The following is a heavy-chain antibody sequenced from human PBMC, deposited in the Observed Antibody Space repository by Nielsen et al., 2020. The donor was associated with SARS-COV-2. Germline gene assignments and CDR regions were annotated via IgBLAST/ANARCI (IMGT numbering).Heavy chain of an antibody. CDR3: ARLETSSGWDWDY. D-gene: IGHD6-19*01. Sequence: SVKVSCKASGGTFSSYAISWVRQAPGQGLEWMGGIIPMFGTVNYAQKFQGRVTITADESTSTAYMELNSLRSEDTAVYYCARLETSSGWDWDYWGQGTLVTVSS. J-gene: IGHJ4*02. V-gene: IGHV1-69*13. CDR1: GGTFSSYA. CDR2: IIPMFGTV.